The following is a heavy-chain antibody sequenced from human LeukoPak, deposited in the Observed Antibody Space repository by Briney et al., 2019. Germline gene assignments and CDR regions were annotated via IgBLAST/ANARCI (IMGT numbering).Heavy chain of an antibody. CDR1: GGSFSGYY. V-gene: IGHV4-34*01. D-gene: IGHD2-8*02. CDR3: ARGRGRHHIVLVVYATPNWFDP. Sequence: PSETLSLTCAVYGGSFSGYYWSWIRQPPGKGLEWIGEINHSGSPNYNPSLKSRVTISVDTSKNQFSLKLSSVTAADTAVYYCARGRGRHHIVLVVYATPNWFDPWGQGTLVTVSS. CDR2: INHSGSP. J-gene: IGHJ5*02.